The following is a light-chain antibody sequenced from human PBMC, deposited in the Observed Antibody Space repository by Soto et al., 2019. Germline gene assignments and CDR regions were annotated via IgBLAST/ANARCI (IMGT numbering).Light chain of an antibody. CDR2: LNSDGSH. Sequence: QPVLTQSPSASASLGASVKLTCTLSSGHSSYAIAWHQQRPEKGPRYLMKLNSDGSHSKGDGIPDRFSGSSSGAERYLTISSLQPEDEADYYCQTWVTGIQVFGGGTKLTVL. J-gene: IGLJ2*01. V-gene: IGLV4-69*01. CDR3: QTWVTGIQV. CDR1: SGHSSYA.